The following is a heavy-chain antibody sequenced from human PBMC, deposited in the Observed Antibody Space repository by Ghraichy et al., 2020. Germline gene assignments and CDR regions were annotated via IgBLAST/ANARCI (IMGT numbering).Heavy chain of an antibody. J-gene: IGHJ6*03. CDR2: INRNGGST. CDR1: EFTFSDYV. D-gene: IGHD4-23*01. Sequence: GGSLRLSCVASEFTFSDYVMHWVRQAPGKGLEYVSAINRNGGSTYYADSVKGRFTISRDNSKNTLYLQMGSLRAEDMALYYCARAGGNSLNYYYMDVWGKGTTVTDS. CDR3: ARAGGNSLNYYYMDV. V-gene: IGHV3-64*02.